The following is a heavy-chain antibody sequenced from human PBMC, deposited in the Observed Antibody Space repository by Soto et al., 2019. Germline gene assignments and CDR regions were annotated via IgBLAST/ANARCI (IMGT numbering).Heavy chain of an antibody. CDR3: ARDGGQYYYDRSGYLQEYFQH. D-gene: IGHD3-22*01. CDR2: IYYSGST. V-gene: IGHV4-31*03. Sequence: QVQLQESGPGLVKPSQTLSLTCTVSGGSISSGGYYWSWIRQHPGKGLEWIGYIYYSGSTYYNPSLKCRVTISVDTSKNQFSLKLSSVTAADTAVYYCARDGGQYYYDRSGYLQEYFQHWGQGTLVTVSS. J-gene: IGHJ1*01. CDR1: GGSISSGGYY.